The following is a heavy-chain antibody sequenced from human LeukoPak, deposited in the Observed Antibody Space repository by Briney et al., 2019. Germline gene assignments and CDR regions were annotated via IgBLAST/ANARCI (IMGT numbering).Heavy chain of an antibody. CDR1: GFTFSSYA. CDR2: SGSGGST. D-gene: IGHD3-16*01. J-gene: IGHJ4*02. CDR3: AALGVGGY. Sequence: TGGSLRLSCAASGFTFSSYAMHWVRQAPGKGLEWVSASGSGGSTYYADSVKGRFTISRDNSKNTLYLQMNSLRAEDTAVYYCAALGVGGYWGQGTLVTVSS. V-gene: IGHV3-23*01.